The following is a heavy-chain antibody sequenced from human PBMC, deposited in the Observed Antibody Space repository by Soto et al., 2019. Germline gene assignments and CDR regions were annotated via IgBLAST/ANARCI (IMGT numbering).Heavy chain of an antibody. CDR1: GYTFTNYG. CDR3: ASHLSWSSPSFIRL. V-gene: IGHV1-18*01. CDR2: IIAYNGIA. D-gene: IGHD6-13*01. J-gene: IGHJ4*02. Sequence: ASVKVSCKASGYTFTNYGISLLRQAPRQGLEWMGRIIAYNGIANYAQKFQGRVTITTDKSTSTAYMELSSLRSEDTAVYYCASHLSWSSPSFIRLWGQGTLVTVSS.